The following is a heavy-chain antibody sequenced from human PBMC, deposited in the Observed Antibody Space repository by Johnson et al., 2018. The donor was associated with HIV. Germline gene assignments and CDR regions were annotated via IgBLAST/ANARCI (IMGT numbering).Heavy chain of an antibody. V-gene: IGHV3-NL1*01. Sequence: VQLVASGGGVVQPGRSLRLSCAASGFTFSSYAMHWVRQAPGKGLEWVAVIYSGGSTYYTVSVEGRFTISRDNSKNTLYLQMNSLKTEDTAVYYCTTDHYAVVNSRDNAFDVWGQGTMVTVSS. CDR2: IYSGGST. CDR3: TTDHYAVVNSRDNAFDV. CDR1: GFTFSSYA. J-gene: IGHJ3*01. D-gene: IGHD4-23*01.